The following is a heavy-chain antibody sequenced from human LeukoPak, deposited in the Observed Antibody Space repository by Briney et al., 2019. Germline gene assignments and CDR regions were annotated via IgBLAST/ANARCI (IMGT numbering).Heavy chain of an antibody. Sequence: PGGSLRLSCAASGFTFRSYGMHWVRQAPGKGLEWVAVISYDGSNKYYADSVKGRFTISRDNSKNTLYLQMNSLRAEDTAVYYCAKSTWVYWGQGTLVTVSS. D-gene: IGHD1-26*01. J-gene: IGHJ4*02. CDR3: AKSTWVY. CDR2: ISYDGSNK. CDR1: GFTFRSYG. V-gene: IGHV3-30*18.